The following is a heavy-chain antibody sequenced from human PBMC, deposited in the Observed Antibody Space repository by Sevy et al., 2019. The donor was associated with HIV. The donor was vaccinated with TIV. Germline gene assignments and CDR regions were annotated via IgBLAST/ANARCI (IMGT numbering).Heavy chain of an antibody. D-gene: IGHD1-26*01. CDR3: AGGTRYSGSYYLGDDAFDI. J-gene: IGHJ3*02. CDR1: GFTFSRYD. Sequence: GGSLRLSCAASGFTFSRYDMHWVRQATGKGLEWVSSIGTAGDTYYPGSVKGRFTISRENAKQSWYLQMNSLRAGDTAVYYCAGGTRYSGSYYLGDDAFDIWDQGTMVTVSS. V-gene: IGHV3-13*01. CDR2: IGTAGDT.